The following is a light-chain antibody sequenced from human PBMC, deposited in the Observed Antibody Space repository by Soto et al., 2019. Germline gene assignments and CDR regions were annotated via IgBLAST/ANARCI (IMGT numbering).Light chain of an antibody. V-gene: IGKV1-5*03. J-gene: IGKJ1*01. CDR1: QSVSIW. Sequence: DFQMTQSPSTLSAPEGDRDTISCRASQSVSIWLAWYQQKPGRAPKLLIYKSSIIESGVPSSFSGSVSGTEFTLPISSLQPDDFATYYCQKFNTSPWTVGQGTKVDSK. CDR2: KSS. CDR3: QKFNTSPWT.